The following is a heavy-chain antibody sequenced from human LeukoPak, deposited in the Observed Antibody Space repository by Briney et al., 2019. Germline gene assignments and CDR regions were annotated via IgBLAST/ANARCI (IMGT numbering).Heavy chain of an antibody. CDR1: GFTFSNYA. D-gene: IGHD5-18*01. J-gene: IGHJ4*02. CDR2: ISGNGGST. CDR3: AKELGYSYGNFDY. V-gene: IGHV3-23*01. Sequence: GGSLRLSCAASGFTFSNYAMSWVRQAPGKGLEWVSAISGNGGSTYYVDSVKGRFTISRDNSKNTLYLQMNSLRAEDTAVYYCAKELGYSYGNFDYWGQGTLVTVSS.